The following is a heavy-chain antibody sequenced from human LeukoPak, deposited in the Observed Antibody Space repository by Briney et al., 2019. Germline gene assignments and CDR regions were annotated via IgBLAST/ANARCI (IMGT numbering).Heavy chain of an antibody. D-gene: IGHD3-16*02. Sequence: ASVKVSCKASGGTFSSYAISWVRQAPGQGLEWMGGIIPIFGTANYAQKFQGRVTITADESTSTAYMELSSLRSEDTAVYYCARERGPVIHPRTLNWFDPWGQGTLVTVSS. CDR1: GGTFSSYA. J-gene: IGHJ5*02. V-gene: IGHV1-69*01. CDR2: IIPIFGTA. CDR3: ARERGPVIHPRTLNWFDP.